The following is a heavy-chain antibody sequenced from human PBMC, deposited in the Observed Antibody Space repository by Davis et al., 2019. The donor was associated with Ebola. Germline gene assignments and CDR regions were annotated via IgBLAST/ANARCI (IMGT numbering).Heavy chain of an antibody. D-gene: IGHD4-17*01. V-gene: IGHV1-18*01. J-gene: IGHJ6*02. CDR1: GYTFTSYG. CDR3: ARDSRRTVYYYYYGMDV. Sequence: AASVKVSCKASGYTFTSYGISWVRQAPGQGLEWMGWISAYNGNTNYAQKLQGRVTMTTDTSTSTAYMELSSLRSEDTAVYYCARDSRRTVYYYYYGMDVWGQGTTVTVSS. CDR2: ISAYNGNT.